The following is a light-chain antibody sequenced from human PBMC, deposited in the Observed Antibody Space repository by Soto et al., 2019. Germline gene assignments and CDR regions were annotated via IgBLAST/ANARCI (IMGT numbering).Light chain of an antibody. Sequence: QSALTQPRSVSGSPGQSVTISCTGTSSDVGGYNYVSWYQQHPGKAPKLMIYDVSKRPSGVPDRFSGSKSGNTASLTISGLLAEDEADDYCCSYAGSSALWVFGGGTKLTVL. CDR2: DVS. J-gene: IGLJ3*02. CDR3: CSYAGSSALWV. V-gene: IGLV2-11*01. CDR1: SSDVGGYNY.